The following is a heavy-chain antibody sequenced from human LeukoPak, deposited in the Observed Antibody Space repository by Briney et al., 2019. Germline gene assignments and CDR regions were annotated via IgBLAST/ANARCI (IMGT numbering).Heavy chain of an antibody. CDR3: AREVNSAMVTIDY. Sequence: ASLKVSCKASGYTFANYVINWVRQAPGQGLEWMGWINTNTGNPTYAQGFIGRFVFSLDTPVNTAYPQISSLKAEDTAVYYCAREVNSAMVTIDYWGQGTLVTVSS. CDR1: GYTFANYV. D-gene: IGHD5-18*01. J-gene: IGHJ4*02. CDR2: INTNTGNP. V-gene: IGHV7-4-1*02.